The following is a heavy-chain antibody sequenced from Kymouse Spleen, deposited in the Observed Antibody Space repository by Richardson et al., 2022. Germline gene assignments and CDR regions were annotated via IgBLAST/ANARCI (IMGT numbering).Heavy chain of an antibody. D-gene: IGHD5-12*01. CDR2: INHSGST. Sequence: QVQLQQWGAGLLKPSETLSLTCAVYGGSFSGYYWSWIRQPPGKGLEWIGEINHSGSTNYNPSLKSRVTISVDTSKNQFSLKLSSVTAADTAVYYCARGEGYSGYDSYFDYWGQGTLVTVSS. J-gene: IGHJ4*02. CDR3: ARGEGYSGYDSYFDY. CDR1: GGSFSGYY. V-gene: IGHV4-34*01.